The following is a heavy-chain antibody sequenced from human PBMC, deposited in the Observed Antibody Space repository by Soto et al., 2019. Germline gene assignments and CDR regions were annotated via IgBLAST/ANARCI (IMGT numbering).Heavy chain of an antibody. V-gene: IGHV4-59*01. CDR2: IYYSGST. CDR3: ARWITYYYGMDV. D-gene: IGHD2-2*03. J-gene: IGHJ6*02. CDR1: GGSISSYY. Sequence: SETLSLTCTVSGGSISSYYWSWIRQPPGKGLEWIGYIYYSGSTNYNPSLKSRVTISVDTSKNQFSLKLSSVTAADTAVYYCARWITYYYGMDVWGQGTTVTVSS.